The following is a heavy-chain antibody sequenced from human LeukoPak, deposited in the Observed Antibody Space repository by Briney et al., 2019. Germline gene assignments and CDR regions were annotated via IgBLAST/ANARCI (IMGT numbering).Heavy chain of an antibody. D-gene: IGHD4-17*01. CDR1: GFTVSSNY. V-gene: IGHV3-53*01. CDR2: IYSGGST. CDR3: AHGESPYYFDY. Sequence: QTGGSLRLSCAASGFTVSSNYMSWVRQAPGKGLEWVSVIYSGGSTYYADSVKGRFTISRDNSKNTLYLQMNSLRAEDTAVYYCAHGESPYYFDYWGQGTLVTVSS. J-gene: IGHJ4*02.